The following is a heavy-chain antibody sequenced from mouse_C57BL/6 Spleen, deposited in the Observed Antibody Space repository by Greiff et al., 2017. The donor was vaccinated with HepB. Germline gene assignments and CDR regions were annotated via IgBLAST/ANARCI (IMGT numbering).Heavy chain of an antibody. CDR1: GFNIKDDY. CDR2: IDPENGDT. V-gene: IGHV14-4*01. CDR3: TNYDYDWFAY. D-gene: IGHD2-4*01. Sequence: EVKLQESGAELVRPGASVKLSCTASGFNIKDDYMHWVKQRPEQGLEWIGWIDPENGDTEYASKFQGKATITADTSSNTAYLQLSSLTSEDTAVYYCTNYDYDWFAYWGQGTLVTVSA. J-gene: IGHJ3*01.